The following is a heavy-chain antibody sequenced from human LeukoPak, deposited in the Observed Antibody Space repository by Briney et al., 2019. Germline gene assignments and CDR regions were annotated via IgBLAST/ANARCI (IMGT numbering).Heavy chain of an antibody. V-gene: IGHV1-2*02. Sequence: ASAKVSCKASGGTFSSYAISWVRQAPGQGLEWMGWINPNSGGTNYAQKFQGRVTMTRDTSISTAYMELSRLRSDDTAVYYCARGNYYDSSGYYYVGYFDYWGQGTLVTVSS. CDR2: INPNSGGT. CDR3: ARGNYYDSSGYYYVGYFDY. D-gene: IGHD3-22*01. CDR1: GGTFSSYA. J-gene: IGHJ4*02.